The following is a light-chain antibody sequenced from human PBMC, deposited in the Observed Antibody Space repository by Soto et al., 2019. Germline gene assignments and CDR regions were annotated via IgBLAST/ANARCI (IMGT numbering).Light chain of an antibody. CDR3: QQLNTYPFT. CDR2: DAF. V-gene: IGKV1-9*01. J-gene: IGKJ4*01. Sequence: DIQLTQSPSFLSASVGDRVTITCRASQDISNHLVWYQQKPGKAPNLLIYDAFTLQSGVPSTFSGSRSGREFTLTISSLQPGDFATYYCQQLNTYPFTFGGGTKVDIK. CDR1: QDISNH.